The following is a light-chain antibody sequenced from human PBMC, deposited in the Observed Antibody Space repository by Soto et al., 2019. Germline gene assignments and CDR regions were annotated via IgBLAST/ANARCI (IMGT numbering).Light chain of an antibody. Sequence: QSVLTQPASVSGSPGQSITISCTGTSSDVGSYNLVSWYQQHPGKAPKLMIYEVSKRPSGVSNRFSGSKSGNTASLTISGLQAEDEADYYCCSYAGRSTFYVFGTGTRSPP. CDR1: SSDVGSYNL. CDR3: CSYAGRSTFYV. V-gene: IGLV2-23*02. J-gene: IGLJ1*01. CDR2: EVS.